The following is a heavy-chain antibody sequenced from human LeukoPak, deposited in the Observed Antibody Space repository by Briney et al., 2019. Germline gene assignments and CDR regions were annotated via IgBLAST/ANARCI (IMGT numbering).Heavy chain of an antibody. J-gene: IGHJ4*02. CDR3: ASAPFGSGSYKYFDY. CDR2: IYHSGST. Sequence: PSGTLSLTCAVSGGSISSSNWWSWVRQPPGKGLEWIGEIYHSGSTNYNPSLKSRVTISVDKSKNQFSLKLSSVTAADTAVYYCASAPFGSGSYKYFDYWGQGTLVTVSS. V-gene: IGHV4-4*02. D-gene: IGHD3-10*01. CDR1: GGSISSSNW.